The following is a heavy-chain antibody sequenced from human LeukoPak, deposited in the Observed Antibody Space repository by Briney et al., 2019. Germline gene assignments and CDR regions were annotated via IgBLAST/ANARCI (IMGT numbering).Heavy chain of an antibody. CDR1: GFTFNTYA. CDR3: ARLSGTFGTSSRILDY. Sequence: GGSLRLSCAASGFTFNTYAMAWVRQVPGKGLEWVSSISGSADNTYYADSVKGRLTISRDNSKNTLFLRMNGLRADDTAVYFCARLSGTFGTSSRILDYWGQGALVTVSS. J-gene: IGHJ4*02. V-gene: IGHV3-23*01. D-gene: IGHD1-1*01. CDR2: ISGSADNT.